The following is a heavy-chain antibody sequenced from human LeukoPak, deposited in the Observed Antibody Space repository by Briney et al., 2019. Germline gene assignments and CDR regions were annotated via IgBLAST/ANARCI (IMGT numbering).Heavy chain of an antibody. CDR1: GYTFTSYD. Sequence: ASVKVSCKASGYTFTSYDINWVRQATGQGLEWTGWMNPNSGNTGYAQKFQGRVTMTRNTSISTAYMELSSLRSEDTAVYYCARGDVLLWFGELSRYYFDYWGQGTLVTVSS. CDR2: MNPNSGNT. CDR3: ARGDVLLWFGELSRYYFDY. J-gene: IGHJ4*02. V-gene: IGHV1-8*01. D-gene: IGHD3-10*01.